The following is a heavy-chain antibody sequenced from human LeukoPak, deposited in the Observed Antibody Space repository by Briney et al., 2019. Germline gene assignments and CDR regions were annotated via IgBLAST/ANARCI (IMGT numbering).Heavy chain of an antibody. Sequence: SETLSLTCAVYGGPFSGYYWNWIRQPPGKGLEWIGYIYYSGSTNYSPSLKSRVTISVDTSKNQFSLKLSSVTAADTAVYYCARSLYYYGSDSFDIWGQGTMVTVSS. CDR1: GGPFSGYY. D-gene: IGHD3-10*01. CDR2: IYYSGST. CDR3: ARSLYYYGSDSFDI. J-gene: IGHJ3*02. V-gene: IGHV4-59*01.